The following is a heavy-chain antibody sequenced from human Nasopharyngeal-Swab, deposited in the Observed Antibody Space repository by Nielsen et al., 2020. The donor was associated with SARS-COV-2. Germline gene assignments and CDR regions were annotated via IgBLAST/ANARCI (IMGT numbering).Heavy chain of an antibody. CDR3: AKEVALLPLDAFDI. D-gene: IGHD2-21*02. CDR2: ISGSGGST. Sequence: GESLKISCAASGFTFSSYAMSWVRQAPGKGLDWVSVISGSGGSTYYADSVKGRFTISRDNSRNTLYLQMNSLRAEDTAVYYCAKEVALLPLDAFDIWGQGTMVTVS. J-gene: IGHJ3*02. CDR1: GFTFSSYA. V-gene: IGHV3-23*01.